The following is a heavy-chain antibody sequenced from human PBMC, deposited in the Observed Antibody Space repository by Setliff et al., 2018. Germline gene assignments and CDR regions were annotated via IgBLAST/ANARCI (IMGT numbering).Heavy chain of an antibody. CDR2: IYAGDSDT. J-gene: IGHJ3*01. Sequence: GESLKISCKGSGYTFSNYWVGWVRQMPGKGLEWMGVIYAGDSDTRYSPSFQGQVTFSADKSISTAYLQWSTLKASDTAMYYCAQLGSSSWYNDVFDFWGPGTMVTV. D-gene: IGHD6-13*01. CDR3: AQLGSSSWYNDVFDF. CDR1: GYTFSNYW. V-gene: IGHV5-51*01.